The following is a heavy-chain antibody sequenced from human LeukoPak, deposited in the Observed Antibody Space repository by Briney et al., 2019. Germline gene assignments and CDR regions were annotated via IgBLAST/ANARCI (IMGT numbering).Heavy chain of an antibody. CDR1: GDSVSSSSAA. J-gene: IGHJ4*02. CDR3: TREWGRGGNSVDYFDY. D-gene: IGHD4-23*01. V-gene: IGHV6-1*01. CDR2: TYYRSKWQS. Sequence: SQTLSLTCAISGDSVSSSSAAWTWIRQSPSRGLEWLGRTYYRSKWQSDYAVSVTSRIIINPDISKNQFSLQLNSVTPEDTAVYYCTREWGRGGNSVDYFDYWGQGTLVTVSS.